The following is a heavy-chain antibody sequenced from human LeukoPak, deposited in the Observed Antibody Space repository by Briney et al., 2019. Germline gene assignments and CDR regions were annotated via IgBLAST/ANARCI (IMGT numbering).Heavy chain of an antibody. CDR1: GYTFTGYY. Sequence: ASVKVSCKASGYTFTGYYMHWVRQAPGQGLEWMGRINPNSGGTNYAQKFQGRVTMTRDTSISTAYMELSRLRSDDTAVYYCARVWRYCSSTSCIPEPYFDYWGQGTLVTVSS. J-gene: IGHJ4*02. CDR2: INPNSGGT. CDR3: ARVWRYCSSTSCIPEPYFDY. D-gene: IGHD2-2*01. V-gene: IGHV1-2*06.